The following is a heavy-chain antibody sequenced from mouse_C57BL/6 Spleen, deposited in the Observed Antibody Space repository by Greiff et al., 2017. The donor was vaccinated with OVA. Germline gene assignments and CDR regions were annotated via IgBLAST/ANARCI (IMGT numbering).Heavy chain of an antibody. D-gene: IGHD1-1*01. CDR1: GYAFSSSW. CDR3: AMTITTVVPFAY. Sequence: QVQLKQSGPELVKPGASVKISCKASGYAFSSSWMNWVKQRPGKGLEWIGRLYPGDGDTNYNGKFKGKATLTADKSSSTAYMQLSSLTSEDSAVYFCAMTITTVVPFAYWGQGTLVTVSA. V-gene: IGHV1-82*01. J-gene: IGHJ3*01. CDR2: LYPGDGDT.